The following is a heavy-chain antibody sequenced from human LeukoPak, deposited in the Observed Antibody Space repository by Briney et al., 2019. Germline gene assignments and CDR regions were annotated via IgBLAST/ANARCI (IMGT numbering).Heavy chain of an antibody. CDR1: GGSISSGGYY. Sequence: PSQTLSLTCTVSGGSISSGGYYWSWIRQPPGKGLEWIGYIYHSGSTYYNPSLKSRVTISVDRSKNQFSLKLSSVTAADTAVYYCARAYYDFWSGYYTGYYFDYWGQGTLVTVSS. V-gene: IGHV4-30-2*01. CDR2: IYHSGST. J-gene: IGHJ4*02. CDR3: ARAYYDFWSGYYTGYYFDY. D-gene: IGHD3-3*01.